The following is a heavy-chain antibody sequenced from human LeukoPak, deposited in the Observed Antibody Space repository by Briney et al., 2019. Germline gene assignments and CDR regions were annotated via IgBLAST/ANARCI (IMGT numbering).Heavy chain of an antibody. CDR3: ARDLIVGANHDAFDI. CDR1: GFTFSSYT. D-gene: IGHD1-26*01. Sequence: GGSLRLSCAVSGFTFSSYTMHWVRQAPGKGLEWVSLIYSGGSTYYADSVKGRFTISRDNSKNTLYLQMNSLRAEDTAVYYCARDLIVGANHDAFDIWGQGTMVTVSS. J-gene: IGHJ3*02. V-gene: IGHV3-53*01. CDR2: IYSGGST.